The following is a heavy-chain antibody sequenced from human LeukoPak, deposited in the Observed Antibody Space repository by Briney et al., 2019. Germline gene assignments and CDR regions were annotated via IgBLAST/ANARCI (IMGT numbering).Heavy chain of an antibody. D-gene: IGHD3-10*01. CDR3: ARDDPYYYGSGSFDY. CDR2: INSDGSST. V-gene: IGHV3-74*01. Sequence: PSGGSLRLSCAASGFTFSSYWMHWVRQAPGKGLVWVSRINSDGSSTSYADSVKGRFTISRDNAKNTLYLQMNSLRAEDTAVYYCARDDPYYYGSGSFDYWGQGTLVTVSS. J-gene: IGHJ4*02. CDR1: GFTFSSYW.